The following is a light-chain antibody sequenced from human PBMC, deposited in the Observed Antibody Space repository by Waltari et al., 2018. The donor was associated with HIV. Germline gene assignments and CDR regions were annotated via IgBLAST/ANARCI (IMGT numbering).Light chain of an antibody. CDR1: SWDIGTYNY. Sequence: PASVSGSPGQSITISCTGTSWDIGTYNYVSWYQQHPGKAPKLIIFDVNNRPSGISDRFSGSKSANMASLTISGLQAADEADYYCRSYSRTNTWVFGGGTRLTVL. CDR3: RSYSRTNTWV. J-gene: IGLJ3*02. CDR2: DVN. V-gene: IGLV2-14*03.